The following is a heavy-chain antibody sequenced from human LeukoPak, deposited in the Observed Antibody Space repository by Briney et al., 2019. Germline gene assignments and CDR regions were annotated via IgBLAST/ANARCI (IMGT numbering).Heavy chain of an antibody. Sequence: SETLSLTCTVSGGSISSYYWSWIRQPPGKGLEWIGYIYYSGSTNYNPSLKSRVTISVDTSKNQFSLRLRSVTAADTAVYYCARSDPPYYYASSGYSYWGQGTLVTVSS. CDR1: GGSISSYY. CDR2: IYYSGST. J-gene: IGHJ4*02. CDR3: ARSDPPYYYASSGYSY. V-gene: IGHV4-59*01. D-gene: IGHD3-22*01.